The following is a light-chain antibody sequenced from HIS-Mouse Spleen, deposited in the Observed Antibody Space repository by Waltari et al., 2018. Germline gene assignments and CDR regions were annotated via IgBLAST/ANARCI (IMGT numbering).Light chain of an antibody. Sequence: SYELTQPPSVSVSPGQTARITCSGDPLPKQYAYWYQRKPGQAPVLVIYKDRERPSGIPERFSGSSSGTTVTLTISGVQAEDEADYYCQSADSSGTYVFGGGTKLTVL. CDR2: KDR. CDR1: PLPKQY. J-gene: IGLJ3*02. CDR3: QSADSSGTYV. V-gene: IGLV3-25*03.